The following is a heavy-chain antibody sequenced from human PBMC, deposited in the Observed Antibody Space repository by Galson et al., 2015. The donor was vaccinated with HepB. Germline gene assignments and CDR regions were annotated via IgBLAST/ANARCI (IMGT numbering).Heavy chain of an antibody. CDR3: ARAATVTTVWFDP. J-gene: IGHJ5*02. CDR1: GGSISSYY. V-gene: IGHV4-59*01. CDR2: IYYSGST. D-gene: IGHD4-17*01. Sequence: ETLSLTCTVSGGSISSYYWSWIRQPPGKGLEWIGYIYYSGSTNYNPSLKCRVTISVDTSKKQFSLKLSSVTAADTAVYYCARAATVTTVWFDPWGQGTLVTVSS.